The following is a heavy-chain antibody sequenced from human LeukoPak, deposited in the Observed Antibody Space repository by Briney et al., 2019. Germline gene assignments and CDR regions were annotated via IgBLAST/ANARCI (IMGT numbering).Heavy chain of an antibody. CDR3: ARDFERPDY. CDR1: GYTFTDYY. CDR2: TNPNSGGT. Sequence: GASVKVSCKASGYTFTDYYIHWVRQAPGQGLEWMGRTNPNSGGTNYAQKFQGRVTMTRDTSISTAYMELRRLRSDDTAVYYCARDFERPDYWGQGTLVTVSS. V-gene: IGHV1-2*06. J-gene: IGHJ4*02.